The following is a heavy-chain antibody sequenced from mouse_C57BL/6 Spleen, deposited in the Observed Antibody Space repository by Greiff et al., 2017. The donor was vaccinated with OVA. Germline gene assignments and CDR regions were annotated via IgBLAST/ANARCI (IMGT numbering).Heavy chain of an antibody. CDR1: GYAFSSYW. D-gene: IGHD1-1*01. CDR3: ARNYGSSYWFAY. J-gene: IGHJ3*01. Sequence: VKLMESGAELVKPGASVKISCKASGYAFSSYWMNWVKQRPGKGLEWIGQIYPGDGDTNYNGKFKGKATLTADKSSSTAYMQLISLTSEDSAVYFCARNYGSSYWFAYWGQGTLVTVSA. CDR2: IYPGDGDT. V-gene: IGHV1-80*01.